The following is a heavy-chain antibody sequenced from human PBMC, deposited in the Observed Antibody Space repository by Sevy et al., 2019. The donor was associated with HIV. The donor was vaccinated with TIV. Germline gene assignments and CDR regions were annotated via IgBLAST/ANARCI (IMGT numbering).Heavy chain of an antibody. D-gene: IGHD1-26*01. CDR2: IIQTGNT. CDR3: ARGQWEHLY. V-gene: IGHV4-34*01. Sequence: SETLSLTCAVYGGSFSGFYWSWIRQPPGKGLEWIGEIIQTGNTNYNPSLKSRVTISVDTSKNQFSLNLTSVTAADTAGYYCARGQWEHLYWGQGTLVPVSP. J-gene: IGHJ4*02. CDR1: GGSFSGFY.